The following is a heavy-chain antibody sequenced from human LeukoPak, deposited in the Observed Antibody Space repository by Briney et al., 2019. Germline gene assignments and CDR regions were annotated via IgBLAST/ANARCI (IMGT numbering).Heavy chain of an antibody. J-gene: IGHJ4*02. D-gene: IGHD6-19*01. CDR2: IYWDDDK. CDR1: GFSLSTSGVG. V-gene: IGHV2-5*02. CDR3: AHRRSGSSGSYYFDY. Sequence: SGPTLVSPTQTLTLTCSFSGFSLSTSGVGVGWIRQPPGKALEWLALIYWDDDKRYSPSLKSRLTITKDTSKNQVVLTVTNMDPVDTATYYCAHRRSGSSGSYYFDYWGQGALVTVSS.